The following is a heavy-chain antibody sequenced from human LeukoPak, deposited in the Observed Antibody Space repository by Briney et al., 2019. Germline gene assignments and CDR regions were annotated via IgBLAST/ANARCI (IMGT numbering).Heavy chain of an antibody. CDR1: GFTFTEYG. CDR3: ARDTYYDFWSGSNWFDP. J-gene: IGHJ5*02. Sequence: GGSLRLSCAASGFTFTEYGMHWVRQPPGKGLVWVSRINSDGSSTNYADSVKGRFTVSRDNAKNTLYLQMHSLRAEDTAVYYCARDTYYDFWSGSNWFDPWGQGTLVTVSS. D-gene: IGHD3-3*01. V-gene: IGHV3-74*01. CDR2: INSDGSST.